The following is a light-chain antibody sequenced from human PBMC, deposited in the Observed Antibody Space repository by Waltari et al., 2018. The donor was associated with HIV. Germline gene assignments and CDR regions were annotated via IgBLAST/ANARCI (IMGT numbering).Light chain of an antibody. CDR1: SSNTGSNY. V-gene: IGLV1-47*01. CDR2: RNN. J-gene: IGLJ2*01. Sequence: QSVLTQPPSASGTPGQRVTISCSGSSSNTGSNYVSWYHQLPGTAPQPLIYRNNQRPSGVPDRFSGSKSGTSASLAISGLRSEDEADYYCAAWDTSLSGSVVFGGGTKLTVL. CDR3: AAWDTSLSGSVV.